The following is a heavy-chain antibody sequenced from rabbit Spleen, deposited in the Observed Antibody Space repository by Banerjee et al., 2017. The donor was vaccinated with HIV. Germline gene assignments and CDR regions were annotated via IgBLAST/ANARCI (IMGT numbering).Heavy chain of an antibody. CDR2: INAVTGKA. CDR1: GFSFSNKAV. CDR3: ARDLIGVIGWNFYL. J-gene: IGHJ4*01. D-gene: IGHD2-1*01. V-gene: IGHV1S45*01. Sequence: QEHLVESGGGLVQPEGSLKLSCTASGFSFSNKAVMCWVRQAPGKGLQWIACINAVTGKAVYASWAKGRFTFSKTSSTTVTLQMTSLTAADRATYFCARDLIGVIGWNFYLWGPGTLVTVS.